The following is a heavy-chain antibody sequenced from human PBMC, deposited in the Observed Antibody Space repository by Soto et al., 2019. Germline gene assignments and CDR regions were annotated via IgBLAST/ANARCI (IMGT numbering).Heavy chain of an antibody. V-gene: IGHV3-53*04. J-gene: IGHJ3*02. CDR1: AFTINDNY. CDR2: LYAGGDT. D-gene: IGHD6-19*01. CDR3: ARDVTGWSHAFDI. Sequence: EVQAVESGGGLVQPGGSLRISCSPSAFTINDNYMSWVRQAPGKGLEWVSALYAGGDTYYADSVKGRFTISRHSSMNTLFLQMDSLRTEDTALYYCARDVTGWSHAFDIWGQGTMVTVSS.